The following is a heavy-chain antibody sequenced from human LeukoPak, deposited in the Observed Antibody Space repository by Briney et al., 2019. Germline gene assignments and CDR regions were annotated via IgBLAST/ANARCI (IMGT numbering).Heavy chain of an antibody. D-gene: IGHD3-22*01. CDR1: GGSISSGGYY. Sequence: SETLSLTCTVSGGSISSGGYYWSWIRQHPGKGLEWIGYIYYSGSTNYNPSLKSRVTMSIDTSKNQFSLKLRSVTAADTAVYYCARDNGSGYYDSTGYHDYWGQGTLVTVSS. J-gene: IGHJ4*02. CDR3: ARDNGSGYYDSTGYHDY. CDR2: IYYSGST. V-gene: IGHV4-61*08.